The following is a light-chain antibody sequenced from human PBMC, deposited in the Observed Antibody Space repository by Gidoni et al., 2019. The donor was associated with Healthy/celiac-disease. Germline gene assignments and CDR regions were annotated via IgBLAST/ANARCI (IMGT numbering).Light chain of an antibody. CDR1: QSVSSSY. J-gene: IGKJ2*01. CDR2: GAS. V-gene: IGKV3-20*01. CDR3: QQYGSSTV. Sequence: ELVLTQSPGTLSLSPGERATLACRASQSVSSSYLAWYQQKPGQAPRLLIYGASSRATGIPDRFSGSGSGTDFTLTISRLEPEDFAVYYCQQYGSSTVFGQGTKLEIK.